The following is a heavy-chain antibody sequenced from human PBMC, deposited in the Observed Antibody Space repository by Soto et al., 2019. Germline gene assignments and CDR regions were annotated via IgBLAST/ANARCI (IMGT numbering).Heavy chain of an antibody. CDR2: IYYSGRS. CDR1: GGSITSSSYY. D-gene: IGHD4-17*01. Sequence: KASETLSLTCTVSGGSITSSSYYWGWIRQPPGKGLEWIGGIYYSGRSYYNPSLKSRVTMSVDTSKNQFPLTLNSVTAADAAVYYCARQRTTVVTQAYFDHWGQGTLVTVSS. CDR3: ARQRTTVVTQAYFDH. V-gene: IGHV4-39*01. J-gene: IGHJ4*02.